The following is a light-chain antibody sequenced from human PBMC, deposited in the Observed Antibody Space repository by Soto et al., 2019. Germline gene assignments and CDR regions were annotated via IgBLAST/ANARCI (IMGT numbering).Light chain of an antibody. CDR3: HQYNSYWT. J-gene: IGKJ1*01. V-gene: IGKV1-5*03. Sequence: DIQMTQSPSTLSASVGDRVTITCRASQSISSWLAWYQQKPGKVPKLLIYKASSLESGVPSRFSGSGSGTEFTLTISSLQPDDFATYYCHQYNSYWTFGQGTKVEIK. CDR2: KAS. CDR1: QSISSW.